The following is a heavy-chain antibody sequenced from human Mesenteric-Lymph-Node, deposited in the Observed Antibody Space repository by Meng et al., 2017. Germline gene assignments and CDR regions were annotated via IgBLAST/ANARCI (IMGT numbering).Heavy chain of an antibody. D-gene: IGHD4-17*01. CDR3: ARGYGDYANWFDP. Sequence: SCAASGFTFSSYWMSWVRQTPGKGLEWVANIKQDGSEKYYVDSVKGRFTISRDNAKDSLYLQMNSLRAEDTAVYYCARGYGDYANWFDPWGQGTLVTVSS. CDR1: GFTFSSYW. V-gene: IGHV3-7*01. CDR2: IKQDGSEK. J-gene: IGHJ5*02.